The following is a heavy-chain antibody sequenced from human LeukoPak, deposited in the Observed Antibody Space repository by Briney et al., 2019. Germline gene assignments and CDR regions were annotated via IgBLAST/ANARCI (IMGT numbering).Heavy chain of an antibody. J-gene: IGHJ4*02. Sequence: SETLSLTCTVSGYSISSGYYWGWIRQPPGKGLEWIGSIYHSGSTYYNPSLKSRVTISVDTSKNQFSLKLSSVTAADTAVYYCAVTYYYDSSGPDYWGQGTLVTVSS. D-gene: IGHD3-22*01. CDR1: GYSISSGYY. CDR2: IYHSGST. CDR3: AVTYYYDSSGPDY. V-gene: IGHV4-38-2*02.